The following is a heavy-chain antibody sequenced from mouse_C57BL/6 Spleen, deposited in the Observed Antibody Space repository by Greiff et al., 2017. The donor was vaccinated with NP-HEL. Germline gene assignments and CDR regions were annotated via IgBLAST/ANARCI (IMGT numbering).Heavy chain of an antibody. J-gene: IGHJ4*01. CDR3: ARGYYYGSSYYAMDY. D-gene: IGHD1-1*01. V-gene: IGHV1-19*01. CDR2: INPYNGGT. CDR1: GYTFTDYY. Sequence: VQLQQSGPVLVKPGASVKMSCKASGYTFTDYYMNWVKQSHGKSLEWIGVINPYNGGTSYNQKFKGKATLTVDKSSSTAYMELNSLTSEDSAVYYCARGYYYGSSYYAMDYWGQGTSVTVSS.